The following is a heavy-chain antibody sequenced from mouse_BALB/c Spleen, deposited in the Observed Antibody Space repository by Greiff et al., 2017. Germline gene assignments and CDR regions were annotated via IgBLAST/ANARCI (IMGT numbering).Heavy chain of an antibody. J-gene: IGHJ3*01. V-gene: IGHV3-6*02. CDR3: ARDYYGSSHPFAY. Sequence: VQLKQSGPGLVKPSQSLSLTCSVTGYSITSGYYWNWIRQFPGNKLEWMGYISYDGSNNYNPSLKNRISITRDTSKNQFFLKLNSVTTEDTATYYCARDYYGSSHPFAYWGQGTLVTVSA. CDR1: GYSITSGYY. D-gene: IGHD1-1*01. CDR2: ISYDGSN.